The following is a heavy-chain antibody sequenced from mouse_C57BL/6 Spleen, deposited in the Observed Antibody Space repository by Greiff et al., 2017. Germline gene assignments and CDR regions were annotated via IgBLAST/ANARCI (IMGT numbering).Heavy chain of an antibody. CDR3: ARAFYFDY. CDR2: ISSGSSNI. Sequence: EVKLMESGGGLVKPGGSLKLSCAASGFTFSDYGMHWVRQAPEKGLEWVAYISSGSSNIYYADTVKGRFTISRDNAKNTLFLQMTSLRSEDTAMYYCARAFYFDYWGQGTTLTVSS. V-gene: IGHV5-17*01. CDR1: GFTFSDYG. J-gene: IGHJ2*01.